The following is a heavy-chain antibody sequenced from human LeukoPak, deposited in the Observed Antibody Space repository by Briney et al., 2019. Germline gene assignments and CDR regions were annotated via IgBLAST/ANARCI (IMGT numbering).Heavy chain of an antibody. CDR3: ARDRGYSGYAHGY. CDR1: GFTFSSYW. Sequence: PGGSLRLSCAASGFTFSSYWMSWVRQAPGKGLEWVANIKQDGSEKYYVDSVKGRFTISRDDAKNSLYLQMDSLRAEDTAVYFCARDRGYSGYAHGYWGQGTRVTVSS. CDR2: IKQDGSEK. D-gene: IGHD5-12*01. J-gene: IGHJ4*02. V-gene: IGHV3-7*01.